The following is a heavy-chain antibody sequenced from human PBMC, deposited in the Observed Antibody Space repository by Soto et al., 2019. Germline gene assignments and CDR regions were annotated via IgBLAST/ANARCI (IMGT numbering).Heavy chain of an antibody. V-gene: IGHV4-34*01. J-gene: IGHJ4*02. D-gene: IGHD2-2*01. CDR1: GGSFSGYY. CDR2: INHSGST. Sequence: SETLSLTCAVYGGSFSGYYWSWIRQPPGKGLEWIGEINHSGSTNYNPSLKSRVTISVDTSKNQFFLKLSSVTAADTAVYYCATRGTVDCSSTSCPRYYFDYWGQGTLVTVSS. CDR3: ATRGTVDCSSTSCPRYYFDY.